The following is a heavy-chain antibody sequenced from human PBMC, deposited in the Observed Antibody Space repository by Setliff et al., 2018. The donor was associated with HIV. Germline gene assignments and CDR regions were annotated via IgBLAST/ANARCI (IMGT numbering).Heavy chain of an antibody. Sequence: ALETLSLTCTVSGGSISSYYWSWIRQPPGKGLEWIGYIYYSGSTNYNPSLKSRVTISVDTSKNQFSLKLSSVTAADTAVYYCARDNRVMALNYYYYYMDVWGKGTTVTVSS. D-gene: IGHD2-21*01. J-gene: IGHJ6*03. CDR1: GGSISSYY. CDR2: IYYSGST. CDR3: ARDNRVMALNYYYYYMDV. V-gene: IGHV4-59*01.